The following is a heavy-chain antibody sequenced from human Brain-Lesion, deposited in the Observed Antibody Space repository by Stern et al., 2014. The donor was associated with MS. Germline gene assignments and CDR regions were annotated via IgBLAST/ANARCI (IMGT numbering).Heavy chain of an antibody. CDR3: ARDQRGITIFGVVTDYYYLGMDV. J-gene: IGHJ6*02. CDR2: INPHTGGT. D-gene: IGHD3-3*01. V-gene: IGHV1-2*02. Sequence: VQLVQSGAEVKKPGASVKVSCKTSGYIFTGYYIHWVRQAPGQGLEWMAWINPHTGGTKYAQKFQGRGTMSRDTSISTAYVELSSLTSDDTAVYYCARDQRGITIFGVVTDYYYLGMDVWGQGTTVTVSS. CDR1: GYIFTGYY.